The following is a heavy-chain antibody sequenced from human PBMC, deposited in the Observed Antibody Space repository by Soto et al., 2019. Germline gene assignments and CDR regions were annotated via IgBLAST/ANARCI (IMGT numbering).Heavy chain of an antibody. D-gene: IGHD1-26*01. CDR2: IFGHGND. J-gene: IGHJ4*02. V-gene: IGHV2-5*01. CDR1: GLSLTTSAAG. CDR3: AHMSYSGTYYFDS. Sequence: SGPTLVNPTPPLTETWSLSGLSLTTSAAGGGWVGQSPGKALEWLAVIFGHGNDKYSPCLKNRLTVTNDTHKNNEVLTMTNMHPMDSATSYCAHMSYSGTYYFDSWGQGTLVTVSS.